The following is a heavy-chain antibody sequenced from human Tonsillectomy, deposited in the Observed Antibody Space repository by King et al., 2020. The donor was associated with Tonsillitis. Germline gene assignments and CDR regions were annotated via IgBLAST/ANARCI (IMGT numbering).Heavy chain of an antibody. CDR2: ISYDGSNK. CDR1: GFTFSSYG. V-gene: IGHV3-30*03. D-gene: IGHD6-13*01. CDR3: AIEPDGSSWDGPDDEYGMDV. J-gene: IGHJ6*02. Sequence: VQLVESGGGVVQPGRSLRLSCAASGFTFSSYGMHWVRQAPGKGLEWVAVISYDGSNKYYADSVKGRFTISRDNSKNTLYLQMKGLRAEDTAVYYCAIEPDGSSWDGPDDEYGMDVWGQGTTVTVSS.